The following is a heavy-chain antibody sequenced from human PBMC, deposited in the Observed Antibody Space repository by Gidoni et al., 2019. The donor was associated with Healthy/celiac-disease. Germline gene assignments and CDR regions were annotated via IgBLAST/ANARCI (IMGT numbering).Heavy chain of an antibody. CDR1: GFTFSGSA. D-gene: IGHD3-9*01. V-gene: IGHV3-73*01. CDR3: STPGNYDILTGYSPLDY. CDR2: IRSKANSYAT. J-gene: IGHJ4*02. Sequence: EVQLVESGGGLVQPGGSLKLSCAASGFTFSGSAMHWVRQASGKGLEWVGRIRSKANSYATAYAASVKGRFTISRDDSKNTAYLQMNSLKTEDTAVYYCSTPGNYDILTGYSPLDYWGQGTLVTVSS.